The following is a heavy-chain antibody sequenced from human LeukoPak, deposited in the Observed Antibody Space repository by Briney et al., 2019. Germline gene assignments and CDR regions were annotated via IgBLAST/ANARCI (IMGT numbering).Heavy chain of an antibody. CDR1: GFTFSSYS. V-gene: IGHV3-48*01. Sequence: PGGSLRLSCAASGFTFSSYSMNWVRQAPGKGLEWVSYINTSSSTIYYADSLKGRVTMSRDNAKNSLYLQMNSLRAEDTAAYYFSRQGYCIGGSCSVCCPYYYYGMDVWGQGTTVTVSS. J-gene: IGHJ6*02. D-gene: IGHD2-15*01. CDR3: SRQGYCIGGSCSVCCPYYYYGMDV. CDR2: INTSSSTI.